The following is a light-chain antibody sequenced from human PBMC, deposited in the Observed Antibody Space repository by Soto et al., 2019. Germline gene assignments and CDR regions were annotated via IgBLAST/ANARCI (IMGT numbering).Light chain of an antibody. J-gene: IGKJ5*01. CDR1: QSISGTY. CDR3: HQYGTSPQT. CDR2: DIS. V-gene: IGKV3-20*01. Sequence: IVLTQSPGTLSLSPGERATFSCRASQSISGTYLAWYQQRPGQAPRLLIYDISNRATGIPDRFSGSGSGADFTLTISRLEPEDFAVYYCHQYGTSPQTFGQGTRLESK.